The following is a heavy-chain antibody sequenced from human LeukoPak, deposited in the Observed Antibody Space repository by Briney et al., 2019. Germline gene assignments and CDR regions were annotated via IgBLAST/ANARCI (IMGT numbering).Heavy chain of an antibody. CDR1: GFTFSSYA. CDR2: ISGSGGST. J-gene: IGHJ4*02. V-gene: IGHV3-23*01. Sequence: PGGSLRLSCAASGFTFSSYAMSWVRQAPGKGLEWVSAISGSGGSTYYADSVKGRFTISRDNSKNTLYLQMNSLRAEDTAVYYCAKAPGRIVGATNYFDYWGQGTLVTVSS. CDR3: AKAPGRIVGATNYFDY. D-gene: IGHD1-26*01.